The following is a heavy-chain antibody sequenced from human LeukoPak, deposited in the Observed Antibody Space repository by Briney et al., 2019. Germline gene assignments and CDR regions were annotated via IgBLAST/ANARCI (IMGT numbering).Heavy chain of an antibody. CDR1: GYTFTSYA. Sequence: ASVKVSCKASGYTFTSYAMNWVRQAPGQGLEWMGWINTNTGNPTYAQGFTGRFVFSLDTSVSTAYLQISSLKAEDTAVYYCARDHSSWYSGFGYYYYGMDVWGQGTMVTVSS. CDR2: INTNTGNP. D-gene: IGHD6-13*01. J-gene: IGHJ6*02. V-gene: IGHV7-4-1*02. CDR3: ARDHSSWYSGFGYYYYGMDV.